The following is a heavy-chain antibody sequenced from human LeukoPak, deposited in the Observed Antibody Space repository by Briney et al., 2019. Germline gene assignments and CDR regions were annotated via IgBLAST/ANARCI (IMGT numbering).Heavy chain of an antibody. D-gene: IGHD6-6*01. CDR1: GFIVSSNY. Sequence: GGSLRLSCAASGFIVSSNYMSWVRQAPGKGLEWVSVIYSGGTTNTADSTKGRFTISRDNSKNTLYLQMNSLRAEDTAVYYCARGGAARNFDHWGQGTLVTVSS. J-gene: IGHJ4*02. V-gene: IGHV3-53*01. CDR2: IYSGGTT. CDR3: ARGGAARNFDH.